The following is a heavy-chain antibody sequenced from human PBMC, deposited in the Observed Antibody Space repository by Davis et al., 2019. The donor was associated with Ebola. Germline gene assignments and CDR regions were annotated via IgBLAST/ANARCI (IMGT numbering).Heavy chain of an antibody. V-gene: IGHV5-51*01. CDR1: GYSFTNYW. Sequence: GESLKISCKASGYSFTNYWIAWVRQMPGKGLEWMGIIYPGDSDTRYSPSFEGQVTISADESLRTAYLQWSGLKASDTAMYYCARMGKSYYDSLWDYWGQGTLVTVSS. CDR2: IYPGDSDT. CDR3: ARMGKSYYDSLWDY. D-gene: IGHD3-10*01. J-gene: IGHJ4*02.